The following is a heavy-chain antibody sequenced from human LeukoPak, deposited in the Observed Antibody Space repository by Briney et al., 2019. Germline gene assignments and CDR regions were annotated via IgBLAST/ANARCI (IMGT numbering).Heavy chain of an antibody. CDR2: ICPNTADT. V-gene: IGHV1-2*02. CDR1: GYTFTGHY. Sequence: ASVKVSCKASGYTFTGHYMHWVRQAPGQGLEWMGWICPNTADTHYAQKFQGRVTMTRDTSISTVYMDLSRLRSDDTAVYYCVRDQAVIRLKEYHYYFGMGVWGQGTTVTVSS. J-gene: IGHJ6*02. CDR3: VRDQAVIRLKEYHYYFGMGV. D-gene: IGHD2/OR15-2a*01.